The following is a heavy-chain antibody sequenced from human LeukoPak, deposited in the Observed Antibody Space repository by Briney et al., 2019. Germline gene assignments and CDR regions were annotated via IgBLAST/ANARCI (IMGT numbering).Heavy chain of an antibody. Sequence: ASVKVSCKASGYTFTSYGISWVRQAPGQGLEWMGWISAYNGNTNYAQKLQGRVTMTTDTSTSTAYMELSSLRSEDTAVYYCARVPMVDSYYYYGMDVWGQGTTVTVSS. CDR3: ARVPMVDSYYYYGMDV. CDR2: ISAYNGNT. J-gene: IGHJ6*02. D-gene: IGHD2-15*01. V-gene: IGHV1-18*01. CDR1: GYTFTSYG.